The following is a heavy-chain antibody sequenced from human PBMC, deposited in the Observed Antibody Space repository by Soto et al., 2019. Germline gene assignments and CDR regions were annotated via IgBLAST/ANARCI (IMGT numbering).Heavy chain of an antibody. CDR3: ARDPRLVPAAKIYYYYYGMDV. Sequence: QVQLVESGGGVVQPGRSLRLSCAASGFTFSSYAMHWVRQAPGKGLEWVAVISYDGSNKYYADSVKGRFTISRDNSKNTLYLQMNSLRAEDTAVYYCARDPRLVPAAKIYYYYYGMDVWGQGTTVTVSS. CDR1: GFTFSSYA. V-gene: IGHV3-30-3*01. J-gene: IGHJ6*02. D-gene: IGHD2-2*01. CDR2: ISYDGSNK.